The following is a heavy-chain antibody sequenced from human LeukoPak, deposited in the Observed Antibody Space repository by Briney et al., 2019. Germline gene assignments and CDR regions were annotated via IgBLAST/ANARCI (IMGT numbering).Heavy chain of an antibody. CDR1: GGSISSYY. D-gene: IGHD5/OR15-5a*01. V-gene: IGHV4-59*01. Sequence: SETLSLTCTVSGGSISSYYWSWIRQPPGKGLEWIGYIYYSGSTIYNPSLKSRVTISVDTSKNQFSLKLSSVTAADTAVYYCARDPAMSGFDPWGQGTLVTVSS. CDR3: ARDPAMSGFDP. CDR2: IYYSGST. J-gene: IGHJ5*02.